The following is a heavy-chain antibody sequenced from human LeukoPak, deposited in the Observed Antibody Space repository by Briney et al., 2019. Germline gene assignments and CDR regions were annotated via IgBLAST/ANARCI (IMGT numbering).Heavy chain of an antibody. CDR3: ARQKQGATSTRYYYYYYGMDV. D-gene: IGHD1-26*01. V-gene: IGHV3-48*04. J-gene: IGHJ6*02. CDR1: GFIFSYYG. Sequence: GGSLRLSCAASGFIFSYYGMNWVRQAPGKGLEWVSYISSSGSTIYYADSVKGRFTISRDNAKNSLYLQMNSLRAEDTAVYYCARQKQGATSTRYYYYYYGMDVWGQGTTVAVS. CDR2: ISSSGSTI.